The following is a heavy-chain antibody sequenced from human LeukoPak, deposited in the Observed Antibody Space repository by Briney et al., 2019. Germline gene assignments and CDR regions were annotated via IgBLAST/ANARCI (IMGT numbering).Heavy chain of an antibody. CDR2: IYYRGST. Sequence: PSETLSLTCSASGGSISSSSYYWGWIRQPPGKGLEWIGSIYYRGSTYYNPSLKSRVTISIDTSKNQFSLKLSSVTAADMAVYYCAKVYYYYYYMDVWGKGTTVTVSS. CDR1: GGSISSSSYY. CDR3: AKVYYYYYYMDV. J-gene: IGHJ6*03. V-gene: IGHV4-39*07.